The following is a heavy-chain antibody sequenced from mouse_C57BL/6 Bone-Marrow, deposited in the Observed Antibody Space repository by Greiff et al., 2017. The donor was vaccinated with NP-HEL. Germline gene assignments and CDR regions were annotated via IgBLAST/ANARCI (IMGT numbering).Heavy chain of an antibody. CDR1: GYTFTSYG. V-gene: IGHV1-81*01. CDR3: ERFDCGNWFAY. D-gene: IGHD2-13*01. Sequence: QVQLKESGAELARPGASVKLSCKASGYTFTSYGISWVKQRTGQGLEWIGEIYPRSGNTYYNEKFKGKATLTADKSSSTAYMELRSLTSEDSAVYFCERFDCGNWFAYWGQGTLVTVSA. J-gene: IGHJ3*01. CDR2: IYPRSGNT.